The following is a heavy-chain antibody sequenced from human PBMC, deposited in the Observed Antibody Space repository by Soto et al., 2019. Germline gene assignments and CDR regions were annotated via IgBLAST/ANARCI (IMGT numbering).Heavy chain of an antibody. CDR1: GFTFSSYW. Sequence: PGGSLRLSCAASGFTFSSYWMSWVRQAPGKGLEWVANIKQDGSEKYYVDSVKGRFTISRDNAKNSLYLQMNSLRAEDTAVYYCARDRYYYDSSGYYYRAFDIWRQGTMVTVSS. J-gene: IGHJ3*02. CDR3: ARDRYYYDSSGYYYRAFDI. V-gene: IGHV3-7*01. D-gene: IGHD3-22*01. CDR2: IKQDGSEK.